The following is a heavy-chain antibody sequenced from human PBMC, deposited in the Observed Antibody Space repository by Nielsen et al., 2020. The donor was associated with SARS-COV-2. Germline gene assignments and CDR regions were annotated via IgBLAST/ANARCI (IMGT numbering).Heavy chain of an antibody. J-gene: IGHJ6*02. V-gene: IGHV1-18*01. D-gene: IGHD5-18*01. CDR1: GYTFTSYG. CDR2: ISAYNGNT. Sequence: ASVKVSCKASGYTFTSYGISWVRQAPGQGLEWMGWISAYNGNTNYAQKLQGRVTMTTDTSTSTAYMELRSLRSDDTAVYYCARDKVQLWSETYYYYYGMDVWGQGTTVTVSS. CDR3: ARDKVQLWSETYYYYYGMDV.